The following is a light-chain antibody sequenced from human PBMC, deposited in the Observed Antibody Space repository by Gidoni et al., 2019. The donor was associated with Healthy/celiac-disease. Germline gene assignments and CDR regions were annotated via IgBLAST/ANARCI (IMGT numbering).Light chain of an antibody. Sequence: DIVMTQSPLSLPVTPGEPASNSCRSSQSLLHSNGNNYLEWNLQKPGPSPQLLIYLGSNRASGVPDRFSGSGAGTDFTLKISRVEAEDVGVYYCMQALQTPVFGGGTKVEIK. CDR3: MQALQTPV. J-gene: IGKJ4*01. CDR2: LGS. V-gene: IGKV2-28*01. CDR1: QSLLHSNGNNY.